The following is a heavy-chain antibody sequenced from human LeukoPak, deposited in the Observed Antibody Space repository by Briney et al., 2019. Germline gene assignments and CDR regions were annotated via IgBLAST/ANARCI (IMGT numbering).Heavy chain of an antibody. J-gene: IGHJ4*02. CDR1: GFDFSSNW. D-gene: IGHD3-3*01. CDR2: IKGDGIST. V-gene: IGHV3-74*01. Sequence: GGSLRLSCAASGFDFSSNWMHWVRHAPGQGLVWVSRIKGDGISTNYADSVKGRFTISRDIAKNTLYLQMNSLRAEDTAVFYCARDQYDTWSRRGNFDSWGQGTLVIVSS. CDR3: ARDQYDTWSRRGNFDS.